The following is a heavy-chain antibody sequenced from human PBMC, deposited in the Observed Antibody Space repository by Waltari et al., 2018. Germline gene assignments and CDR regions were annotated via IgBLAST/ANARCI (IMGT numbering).Heavy chain of an antibody. CDR1: GGTFSSYA. J-gene: IGHJ6*02. CDR3: ARVGYSGSYHALSMDV. Sequence: QVQLVQSGAEVKKPGSSVKVSCKASGGTFSSYAISWVRQAPGQGLEWMGGIIPIFGTANYEQKFQGRVTITADKSTSTAYMELSSLRSEDTAVYYCARVGYSGSYHALSMDVWGQGTTVTVSS. CDR2: IIPIFGTA. D-gene: IGHD1-26*01. V-gene: IGHV1-69*13.